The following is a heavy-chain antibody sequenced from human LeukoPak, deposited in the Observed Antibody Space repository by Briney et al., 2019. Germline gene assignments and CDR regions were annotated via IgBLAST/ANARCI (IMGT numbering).Heavy chain of an antibody. CDR3: ARDPAYGAFDY. V-gene: IGHV3-11*01. J-gene: IGHJ4*02. D-gene: IGHD4-17*01. CDR2: ISSSGSTI. CDR1: GFTFSDYY. Sequence: GGSLRLSCAASGFTFSDYYMSWIRQAPGRGLEWVSYISSSGSTIYYADSVKGRFTISRDNAKNSLYLQMNSLRAEDTAVYYCARDPAYGAFDYWGQGTLVTVSS.